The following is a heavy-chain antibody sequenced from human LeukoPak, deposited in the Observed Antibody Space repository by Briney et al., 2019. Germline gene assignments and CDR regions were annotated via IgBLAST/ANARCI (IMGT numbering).Heavy chain of an antibody. CDR3: ARQNWNSLNAFDI. Sequence: VASGTVSCKASGCTFTGYYMHWVRQAPGQGLEWMGWINPNSGGTNYAQKFQGRVTMTRDTSISTAYMELSRLRSDDTAVYYCARQNWNSLNAFDIWGQGTMVTVSS. CDR2: INPNSGGT. V-gene: IGHV1-2*02. J-gene: IGHJ3*02. CDR1: GCTFTGYY. D-gene: IGHD1/OR15-1a*01.